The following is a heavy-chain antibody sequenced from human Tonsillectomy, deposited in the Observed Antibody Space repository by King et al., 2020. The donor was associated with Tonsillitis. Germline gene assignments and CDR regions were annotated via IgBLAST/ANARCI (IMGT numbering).Heavy chain of an antibody. D-gene: IGHD6-13*01. CDR1: GYTFTGYY. Sequence: VQLVESGAEVKKPGASVKVSCKASGYTFTGYYMHWVRQAPGQGLEWMGWINPNSGGTNYAQKFQGRVNMTRDTSISTAYMELSRLRSDDTAVYFCARDWMYSSSWFGDNWFDPWGQGTLVTVSS. V-gene: IGHV1-2*02. CDR2: INPNSGGT. CDR3: ARDWMYSSSWFGDNWFDP. J-gene: IGHJ5*02.